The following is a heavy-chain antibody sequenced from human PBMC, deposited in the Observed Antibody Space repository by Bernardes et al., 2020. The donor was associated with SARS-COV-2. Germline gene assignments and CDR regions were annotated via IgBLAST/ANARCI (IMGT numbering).Heavy chain of an antibody. CDR3: ARADTMIVVVTAFDI. D-gene: IGHD3-22*01. Sequence: SETLSLTCTVSGGSISSGGYYWSWIRQHPGKGLEWIGYIYYSGSTYYNPSHKSRVTISVDTSKNQFSLKLSSVTAADTAVYYCARADTMIVVVTAFDIWGQGTMVTVSS. CDR2: IYYSGST. J-gene: IGHJ3*02. CDR1: GGSISSGGYY. V-gene: IGHV4-31*03.